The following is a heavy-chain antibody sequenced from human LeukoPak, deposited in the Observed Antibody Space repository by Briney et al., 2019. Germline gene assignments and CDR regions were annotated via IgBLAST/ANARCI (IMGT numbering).Heavy chain of an antibody. V-gene: IGHV3-21*01. CDR2: ISSSTSYI. CDR1: GFTFSGYS. CDR3: ATDPWQGRGLLDY. J-gene: IGHJ4*02. Sequence: GGSLRLPCVGSGFTFSGYSMNWVRQAPGKGLEWVSSISSSTSYIHYADSVRGRFTISRDNAKSSVYLQMNSLRAEDTAVYYCATDPWQGRGLLDYWGQGTLVTVSS. D-gene: IGHD3-10*01.